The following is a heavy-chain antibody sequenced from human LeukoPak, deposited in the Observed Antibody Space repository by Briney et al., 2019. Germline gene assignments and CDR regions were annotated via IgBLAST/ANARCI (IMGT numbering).Heavy chain of an antibody. V-gene: IGHV4-30-4*02. CDR2: IYYSGST. Sequence: SETLSLTCTVSGGSISSGDYYWSWIRQPPGKGLEWIGYIYYSGSTYYNPSLKGRVTISVDTSKNQFSLKLSSVTAADTAVYYCARVHGGSGYSYGYYYYYYMDVWGKGTTVTVSS. CDR3: ARVHGGSGYSYGYYYYYYMDV. D-gene: IGHD5-18*01. J-gene: IGHJ6*03. CDR1: GGSISSGDYY.